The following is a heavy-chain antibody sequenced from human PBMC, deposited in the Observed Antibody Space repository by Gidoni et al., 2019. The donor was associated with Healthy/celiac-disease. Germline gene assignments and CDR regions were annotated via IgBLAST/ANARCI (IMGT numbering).Heavy chain of an antibody. CDR2: IYYSGST. Sequence: GLVKPSETLSLTCTVSGGSISSSSYYWGWIRQPPGKGLEWIGSIYYSGSTYYNPSLKSRVTISVDTYKNQFSLKLSSVTAADTALYYCARQSADEDWFDPWGQGTLVTVSS. CDR3: ARQSADEDWFDP. J-gene: IGHJ5*02. CDR1: GGSISSSSYY. V-gene: IGHV4-39*01.